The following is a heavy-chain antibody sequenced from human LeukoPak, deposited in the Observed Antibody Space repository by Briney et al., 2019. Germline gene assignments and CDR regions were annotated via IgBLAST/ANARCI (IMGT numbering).Heavy chain of an antibody. J-gene: IGHJ5*02. D-gene: IGHD3-10*01. V-gene: IGHV4-61*02. Sequence: PSETLFLTCTVSGGSISRGSSYWTWIRQPAGKGLEWIGRIYTSGSTSYNPSLKSRLTISVDTSKNQFSLKLNSVTAADAAVYYCAMVRGVIQDWFDPWGQGTLVTVSS. CDR1: GGSISRGSSY. CDR3: AMVRGVIQDWFDP. CDR2: IYTSGST.